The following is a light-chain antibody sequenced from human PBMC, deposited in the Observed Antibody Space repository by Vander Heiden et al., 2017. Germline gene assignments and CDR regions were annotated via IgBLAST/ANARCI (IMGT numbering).Light chain of an antibody. CDR3: QQYNTYPYT. CDR2: KAS. Sequence: DIQLTQSPSTLSASVGHRVTITCRASQSVSSWLAWYQQKPGRAHKLLIYKASSLQGGVPSRFSGSESGTEFTLTISSLQPDDFATYYCQQYNTYPYTFGQGTKLEIK. CDR1: QSVSSW. J-gene: IGKJ2*01. V-gene: IGKV1-5*03.